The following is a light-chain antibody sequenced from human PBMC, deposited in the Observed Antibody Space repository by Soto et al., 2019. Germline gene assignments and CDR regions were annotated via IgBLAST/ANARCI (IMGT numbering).Light chain of an antibody. Sequence: EIVLTLSPGTLSLSPGERATLSCRASQSVSSSYLAWYQQKPGQAPRLLIYGASSRATGIPDRFSGSGSETDFTLTISRLEPEDFAVYYCQQYGISPGTFGQGTKVEIK. CDR1: QSVSSSY. CDR3: QQYGISPGT. J-gene: IGKJ1*01. V-gene: IGKV3-20*01. CDR2: GAS.